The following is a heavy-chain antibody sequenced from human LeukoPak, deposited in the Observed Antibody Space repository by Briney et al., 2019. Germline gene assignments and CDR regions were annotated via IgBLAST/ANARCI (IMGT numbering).Heavy chain of an antibody. Sequence: GRSLRLSCAASGFTFSSYGMHWVRQAPGKGLEWVAVIWYDGSNKYYADSVKGRFTISRDNSKNTLYLQMNSLRAEDTAVYYCARSGRYDFWSGYSKGGDYFDYWGQGTLVTVSS. V-gene: IGHV3-33*01. CDR2: IWYDGSNK. CDR3: ARSGRYDFWSGYSKGGDYFDY. J-gene: IGHJ4*02. D-gene: IGHD3-3*01. CDR1: GFTFSSYG.